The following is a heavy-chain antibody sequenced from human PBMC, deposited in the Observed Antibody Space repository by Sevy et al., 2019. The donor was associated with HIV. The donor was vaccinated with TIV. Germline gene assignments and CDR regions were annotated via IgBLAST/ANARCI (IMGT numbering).Heavy chain of an antibody. Sequence: GGSLRLSCAASGFTFDDYTMHWVRQAPGKGLEWVSLISWDGGSTYYADSVKGGFTISRDNSKNSLYLQMNSLRTEDTALNYCAKDIAGKDYDSSGYYFDYFDYWGQGTLVTVSS. CDR1: GFTFDDYT. CDR3: AKDIAGKDYDSSGYYFDYFDY. CDR2: ISWDGGST. J-gene: IGHJ4*02. D-gene: IGHD3-22*01. V-gene: IGHV3-43*01.